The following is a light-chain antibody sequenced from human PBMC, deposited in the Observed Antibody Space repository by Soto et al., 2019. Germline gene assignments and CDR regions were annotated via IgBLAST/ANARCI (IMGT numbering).Light chain of an antibody. J-gene: IGKJ4*01. V-gene: IGKV3-11*01. CDR1: QSVSSY. Sequence: EIVLTQSPATLSLSPGERATLSCRASQSVSSYLAWYQQKPGQAPRLLIYDASNRATGIPARFSGSGSGTDFTLTISSLEPEDFAVYYCQQRSNSLTFGGVTKVDIK. CDR2: DAS. CDR3: QQRSNSLT.